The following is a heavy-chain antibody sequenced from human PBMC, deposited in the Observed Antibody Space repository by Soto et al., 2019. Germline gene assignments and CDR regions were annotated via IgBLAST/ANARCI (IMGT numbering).Heavy chain of an antibody. Sequence: SETLSLTCTVSGGSISSYYWSWIRQPPGKGLEWIGYIYYSGSTNYNPSLKSRVTISVDTSKNQFSLKLSSVTAADTAVYYCARGRIVLMVYAIQRNWFDPWGQGTLVTVSS. CDR3: ARGRIVLMVYAIQRNWFDP. V-gene: IGHV4-59*12. CDR1: GGSISSYY. D-gene: IGHD2-8*01. J-gene: IGHJ5*02. CDR2: IYYSGST.